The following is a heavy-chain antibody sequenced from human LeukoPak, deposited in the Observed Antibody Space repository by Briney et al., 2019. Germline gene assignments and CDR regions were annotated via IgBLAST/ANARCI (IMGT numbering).Heavy chain of an antibody. V-gene: IGHV4-39*01. CDR1: GGSISSSSYY. Sequence: SETLSLTCTVSGGSISSSSYYWGWIPQPPGKGLEWIGSIYYSGSTYYNPSLKSRVTISVDTSKNQFSLKLSSVTAADTAVYYCARSEYSSSSASIDYWGQGTLVTVSS. CDR2: IYYSGST. CDR3: ARSEYSSSSASIDY. D-gene: IGHD6-6*01. J-gene: IGHJ4*02.